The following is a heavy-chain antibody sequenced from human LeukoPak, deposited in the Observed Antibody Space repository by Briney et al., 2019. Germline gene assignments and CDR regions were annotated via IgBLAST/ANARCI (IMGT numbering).Heavy chain of an antibody. CDR2: ISGSNGYT. CDR3: ARGREVTEAESPPFDF. D-gene: IGHD2-21*02. V-gene: IGHV3-23*01. Sequence: GGSLRLSCAASGFTFSTYAMNWVRQAPGKGLEWVSGISGSNGYTHYADSVKGRFTISRDNSKNTLYMQMNSLRAEDTAVYYCARGREVTEAESPPFDFWGQGTLVTVSS. CDR1: GFTFSTYA. J-gene: IGHJ5*01.